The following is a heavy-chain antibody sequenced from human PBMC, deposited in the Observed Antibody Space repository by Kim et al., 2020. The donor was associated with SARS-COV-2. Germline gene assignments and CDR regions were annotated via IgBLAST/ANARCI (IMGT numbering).Heavy chain of an antibody. CDR1: GFTFSSYS. Sequence: GGSLRLSCAASGFTFSSYSMNWVRQAPGKGLEWVSSISSSSSYIYYADSVKGRFTISRDNAKNSLYLQMNSLRAEDTAVYYCARDGLLGVKYYYYGMDVWGQGTTVTVSS. V-gene: IGHV3-21*01. D-gene: IGHD3-10*01. J-gene: IGHJ6*02. CDR3: ARDGLLGVKYYYYGMDV. CDR2: ISSSSSYI.